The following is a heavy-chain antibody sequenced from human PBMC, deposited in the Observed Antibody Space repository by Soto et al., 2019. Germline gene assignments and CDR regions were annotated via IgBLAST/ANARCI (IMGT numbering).Heavy chain of an antibody. D-gene: IGHD3-3*01. CDR3: ARRSITIFGVVTLHYGMDV. CDR2: IIPIFGTA. CDR1: GCTFSSYA. V-gene: IGHV1-69*13. J-gene: IGHJ6*02. Sequence: SVKVSCKASGCTFSSYAISWVRQAPGQGLEWMGGIIPIFGTANYAQKFQGRVTITADESTSTAYMELSSLRSEDTAVYYCARRSITIFGVVTLHYGMDVWGQGTTVTVSS.